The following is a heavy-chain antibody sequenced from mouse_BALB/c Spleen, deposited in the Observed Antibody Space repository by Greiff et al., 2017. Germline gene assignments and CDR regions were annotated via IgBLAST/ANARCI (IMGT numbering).Heavy chain of an antibody. J-gene: IGHJ3*01. V-gene: IGHV1-67*01. CDR2: ISTYYGNT. CDR1: GYTFTDYA. CDR3: ARSLYYYGSSATGTVFAY. D-gene: IGHD1-1*01. Sequence: QVQLQQSGPELVRPGVSVKISCKGSGYTFTDYAMHWVKQSHAKSLEWIGVISTYYGNTNYNQKFKGKATMTVDKSSSTAYMELARLTSEDSAIYYCARSLYYYGSSATGTVFAYWGQGTLVTVSA.